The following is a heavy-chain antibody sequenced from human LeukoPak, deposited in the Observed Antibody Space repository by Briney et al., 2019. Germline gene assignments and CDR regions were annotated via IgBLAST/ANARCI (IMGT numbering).Heavy chain of an antibody. V-gene: IGHV3-64*01. D-gene: IGHD3-22*01. J-gene: IGHJ4*02. CDR2: ISGNGAST. CDR3: ASPADSSGYYPVVY. CDR1: GFPFSSYG. Sequence: GGSLRLSCAASGFPFSSYGMHWVRQAPGKGLEYVSAISGNGASTYYANSVKGRFTISRDNSKNTLYLQMGSLRLEDMVVYYCASPADSSGYYPVVYWGQGTLVTVSS.